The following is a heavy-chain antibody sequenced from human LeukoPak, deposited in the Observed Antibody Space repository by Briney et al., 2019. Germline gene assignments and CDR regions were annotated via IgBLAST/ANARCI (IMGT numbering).Heavy chain of an antibody. D-gene: IGHD6-19*01. V-gene: IGHV3-7*03. CDR3: VSGIGWLPDY. J-gene: IGHJ4*02. CDR1: AGFTFSDYW. Sequence: PGGSLRLSCAASAGFTFSDYWMNWVRPAQWKGLEWVAIIKQDGREKLYVDSVKGRFTISRDNAKSSLYLQMNSLRAEDTAVYYCVSGIGWLPDYWGQGTLVTVSS. CDR2: IKQDGREK.